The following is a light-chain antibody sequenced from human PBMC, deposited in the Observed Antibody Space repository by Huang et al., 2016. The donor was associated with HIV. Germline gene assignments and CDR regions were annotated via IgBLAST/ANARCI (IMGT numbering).Light chain of an antibody. J-gene: IGKJ2*01. CDR2: AAS. CDR1: QTVDMY. CDR3: QQTYNVPRT. V-gene: IGKV1-39*01. Sequence: DIQMTQSPSSLSASIGDRVTMYCRASQTVDMYLNWYQQTPGIAPKLLIYAASNLQSDVPSRFSGTGSGTNFTLTISSLQPEDFVIYFCQQTYNVPRTFGQGTALEIK.